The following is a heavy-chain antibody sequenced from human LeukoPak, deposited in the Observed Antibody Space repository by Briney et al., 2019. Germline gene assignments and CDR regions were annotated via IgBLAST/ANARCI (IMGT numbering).Heavy chain of an antibody. CDR1: GGTFSSYA. CDR2: IIPIFGIA. J-gene: IGHJ6*02. CDR3: ASLTRPRGYFYGMDV. Sequence: SVKVSCKASGGTFSSYAISWVRQAPGQGLEWMGRIIPIFGIANYAQKFQGRVTITAYKSTSTAYMELSSLRSEDTAVYCCASLTRPRGYFYGMDVWGQGTTVTVSS. V-gene: IGHV1-69*04.